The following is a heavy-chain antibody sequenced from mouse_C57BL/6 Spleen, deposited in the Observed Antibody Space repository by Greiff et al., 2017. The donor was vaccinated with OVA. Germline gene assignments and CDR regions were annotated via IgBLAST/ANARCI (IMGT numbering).Heavy chain of an antibody. D-gene: IGHD2-4*01. CDR2: IDPSDSYT. Sequence: QVQLQQPGAELVMPGASVKLSCKASGYTFTSYWMHWVKQRPGQGLEWIGEIDPSDSYTNYNQKFKGKSTLTVDKSSSTAYMQLSSLTSEDSAVYYCARSGLRHWYFDVWGTGTTVTVSS. CDR1: GYTFTSYW. V-gene: IGHV1-69*01. J-gene: IGHJ1*03. CDR3: ARSGLRHWYFDV.